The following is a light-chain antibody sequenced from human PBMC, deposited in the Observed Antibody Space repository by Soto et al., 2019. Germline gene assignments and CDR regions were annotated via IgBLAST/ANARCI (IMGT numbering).Light chain of an antibody. V-gene: IGKV3-15*01. Sequence: ETAMTQSPATLSVSPGERATLSCRASQSISSNLAWYRQKPGQAPRLLIYGASTRATGIPARFTGSGSGTEFTLTISSLQSEDFAVYYCQQYNNWPLTFGGGTKVDIK. CDR3: QQYNNWPLT. J-gene: IGKJ4*01. CDR1: QSISSN. CDR2: GAS.